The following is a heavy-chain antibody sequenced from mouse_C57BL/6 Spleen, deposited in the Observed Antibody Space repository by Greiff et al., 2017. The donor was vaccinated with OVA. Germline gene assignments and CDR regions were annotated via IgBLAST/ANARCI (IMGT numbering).Heavy chain of an antibody. CDR1: GYTFTDYE. V-gene: IGHV1-15*01. CDR3: TRESGWYAMDY. CDR2: IDPETGGT. Sequence: VQLQQSGAELVRPGASVTLSCKASGYTFTDYEMHWVKQTPVHGLEWIGAIDPETGGTAYNQKFKGKAILTADKSSSTAYMELRSLTSEDAAVYYCTRESGWYAMDYWGQGTSVTVSS. D-gene: IGHD3-3*01. J-gene: IGHJ4*01.